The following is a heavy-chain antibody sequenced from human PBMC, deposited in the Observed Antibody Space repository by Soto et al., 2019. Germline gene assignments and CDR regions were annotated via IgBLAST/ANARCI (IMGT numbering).Heavy chain of an antibody. CDR3: ARFPLWFGELDY. D-gene: IGHD3-10*01. V-gene: IGHV4-30-2*01. CDR2: LHHSGDT. CDR1: GASIGSGSYS. Sequence: QLQLQESGSGLVRPSQTLSLTCTVSGASIGSGSYSWNWIRQPPGKGLEWIGYLHHSGDTYFNPSLRRRVSISVDRSNNQSSLKVIYVTAADTAVYYCARFPLWFGELDYLGQGALVTVSS. J-gene: IGHJ4*02.